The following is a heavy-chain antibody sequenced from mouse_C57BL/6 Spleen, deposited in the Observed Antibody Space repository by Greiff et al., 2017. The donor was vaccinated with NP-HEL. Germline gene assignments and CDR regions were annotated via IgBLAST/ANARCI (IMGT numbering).Heavy chain of an antibody. V-gene: IGHV5-4*01. D-gene: IGHD1-2*01. CDR2: ISDGGSYT. CDR1: GFTFSSYA. J-gene: IGHJ3*01. CDR3: ARDHYYGVPHDRFAY. Sequence: EVMLVESGGGLVKPGGSLKLSCAASGFTFSSYAMSWVRQTPEKRLEWVATISDGGSYTYYPDNVKGRFTISRDNAKNNLYLQMSHLKSEDTAMYYCARDHYYGVPHDRFAYWGQGTLGTVSA.